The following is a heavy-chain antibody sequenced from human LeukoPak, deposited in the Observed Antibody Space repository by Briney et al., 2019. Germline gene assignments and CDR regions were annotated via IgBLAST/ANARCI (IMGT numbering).Heavy chain of an antibody. CDR2: IYYSGST. CDR1: GGSISSGGYS. Sequence: KPSETLSLTCAVSGGSISSGGYSWNWIRQPPGKGLEWIGYIYYSGSTNYNPSLKSRVTISVDTSKNQFSLKLSSVTAADTAVYYCASDTGGSCYDSWGQGILVTVSS. V-gene: IGHV4-61*08. D-gene: IGHD2-15*01. CDR3: ASDTGGSCYDS. J-gene: IGHJ4*02.